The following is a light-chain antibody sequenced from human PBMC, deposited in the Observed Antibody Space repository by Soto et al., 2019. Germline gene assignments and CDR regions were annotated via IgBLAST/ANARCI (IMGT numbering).Light chain of an antibody. J-gene: IGKJ4*01. CDR2: AAS. CDR3: QKYHSAPSLT. CDR1: QGVSNF. V-gene: IGKV1-27*01. Sequence: DIQMTQSPSSLSASVGDRVTITCRASQGVSNFLAWYQQKPGKVPKLLIYAASTLQSGVPSRFSGSGSGTDFHLTISSLQPEDVATDYCQKYHSAPSLTFGGGTKVEIK.